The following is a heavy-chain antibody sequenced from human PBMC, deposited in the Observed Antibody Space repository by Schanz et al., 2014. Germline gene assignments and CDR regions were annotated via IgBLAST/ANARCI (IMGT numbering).Heavy chain of an antibody. V-gene: IGHV1-46*03. CDR3: AGDGEAAASCDY. J-gene: IGHJ4*02. Sequence: QVQLVQSGAEVKKPGASVKVSCKASGYTFTSYYMHWVRQAPGQGVEWMGIINPSGGSTSYAQKYQGRVTMARDTSTSTVYMELSSLRSEDTAVYYCAGDGEAAASCDYWGQGTLVTVSS. CDR2: INPSGGST. D-gene: IGHD6-13*01. CDR1: GYTFTSYY.